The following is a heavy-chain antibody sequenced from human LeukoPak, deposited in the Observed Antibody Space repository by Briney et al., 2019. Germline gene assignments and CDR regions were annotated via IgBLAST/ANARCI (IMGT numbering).Heavy chain of an antibody. V-gene: IGHV3-7*01. J-gene: IGHJ4*02. Sequence: EGSLRLSCAASGFSFSNYWMGWVRQAPGKRPEWVANMNIDGSERYYADSVKGRFTISRDNARNSVFLQMSGLRVEDTAVYYCAKNFEYFDYWGQGTLVTVSS. CDR1: GFSFSNYW. CDR2: MNIDGSER. CDR3: AKNFEYFDY.